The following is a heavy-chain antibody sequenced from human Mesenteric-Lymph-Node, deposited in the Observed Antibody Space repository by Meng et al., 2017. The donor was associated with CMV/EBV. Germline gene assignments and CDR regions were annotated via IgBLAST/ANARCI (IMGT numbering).Heavy chain of an antibody. V-gene: IGHV4-59*12. CDR3: ARAPAWSSSPYDN. J-gene: IGHJ4*02. D-gene: IGHD6-13*01. CDR2: IFYSGTT. Sequence: CTVSGASINSYYWSWIRQPPGKGPEWIGYIFYSGTTNHNPSLKSRVTISVDTSKNQFSLKLNSVTAADTAVYYCARAPAWSSSPYDNWGQGTLVTVSS. CDR1: GASINSYY.